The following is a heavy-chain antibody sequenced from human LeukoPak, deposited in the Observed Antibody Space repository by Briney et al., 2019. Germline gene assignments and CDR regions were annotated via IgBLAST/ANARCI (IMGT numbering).Heavy chain of an antibody. V-gene: IGHV3-21*01. D-gene: IGHD3-22*01. CDR3: ARDGTYYYDSSGYTLLDY. J-gene: IGHJ4*02. CDR2: ISSSSSYI. CDR1: GFTFSSYS. Sequence: PGGSLRLSCAASGFTFSSYSMNWVRQAPGKGLERVSSISSSSSYIYYADSVKGRFTISRDNAKNSLYLQMNSLRAEDTAVYYCARDGTYYYDSSGYTLLDYWGQGTLVTVSS.